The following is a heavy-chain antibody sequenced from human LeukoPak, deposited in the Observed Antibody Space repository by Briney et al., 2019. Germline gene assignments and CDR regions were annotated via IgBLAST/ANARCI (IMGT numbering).Heavy chain of an antibody. D-gene: IGHD3-10*01. J-gene: IGHJ3*02. CDR3: AKPDVYYGSGSGAFDI. Sequence: PSATLSLTCTVSGGSISIYYWSWVRQAPGKGLEWVSAINGNGGITYYADSVTGRFTISRDNSKNTLYLQMNSLRAEDTAVYYCAKPDVYYGSGSGAFDIWGQGTMVTVSS. V-gene: IGHV3-23*01. CDR1: GGSISIYY. CDR2: INGNGGIT.